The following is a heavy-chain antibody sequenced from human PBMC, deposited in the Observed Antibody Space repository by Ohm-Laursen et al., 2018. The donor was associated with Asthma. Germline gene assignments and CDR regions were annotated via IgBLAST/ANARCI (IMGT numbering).Heavy chain of an antibody. J-gene: IGHJ3*02. Sequence: ASVKVSCNASGYTFTSYYMHWVRQAPGQGLESMGIINPSGGSTSYAQKFQGRVTMTRDTSTSTVYMELSSLRSEDTAVYYCAKDHHYGGNSADAFDIWGQGTMVTVSS. CDR3: AKDHHYGGNSADAFDI. V-gene: IGHV1-46*01. D-gene: IGHD4-23*01. CDR2: INPSGGST. CDR1: GYTFTSYY.